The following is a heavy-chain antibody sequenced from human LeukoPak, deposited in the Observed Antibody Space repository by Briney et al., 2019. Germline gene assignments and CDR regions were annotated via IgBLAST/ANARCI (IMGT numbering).Heavy chain of an antibody. CDR1: GFTFSSYA. J-gene: IGHJ3*01. Sequence: PGGSLRLSCAASGFTFSSYAMNWVRQAPGKGLEWVANIKQDGSEKHYVDSVKGRFTISRDNAKNSLYLQMKSLRVDDTAVYYCARDRGGAESHGFDAFDLWGQGTIVTVSS. D-gene: IGHD2-15*01. V-gene: IGHV3-7*01. CDR2: IKQDGSEK. CDR3: ARDRGGAESHGFDAFDL.